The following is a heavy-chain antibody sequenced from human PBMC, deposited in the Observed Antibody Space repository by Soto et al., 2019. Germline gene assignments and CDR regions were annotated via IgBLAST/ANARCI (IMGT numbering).Heavy chain of an antibody. V-gene: IGHV4-59*01. J-gene: IGHJ5*02. Sequence: SETLSLTCTVSGGSISHYYWSWIRQSPGKGLEWIGYAYYSGSTDYNPSLKSRVTMSVDTSKNQVSLKLNSVTTADTAVYYCARDRSTYGGGGTGEVKENWFDPWGPGTLVTVSS. CDR1: GGSISHYY. CDR2: AYYSGST. CDR3: ARDRSTYGGGGTGEVKENWFDP. D-gene: IGHD2-8*01.